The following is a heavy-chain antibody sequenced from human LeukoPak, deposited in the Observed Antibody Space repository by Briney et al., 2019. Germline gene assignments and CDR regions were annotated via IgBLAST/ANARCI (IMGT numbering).Heavy chain of an antibody. V-gene: IGHV3-72*01. J-gene: IGHJ4*02. Sequence: PGGFLRLSCVASGFTFTDHSMDWVRQAPGKGLAWVGRCRDKANSYTTEYAASVKGRFTISRDDSKNSLYLQMNSLETEDTAVYYCARLLGANDWGQGTLVTVSS. CDR1: GFTFTDHS. CDR3: ARLLGAND. D-gene: IGHD1-26*01. CDR2: CRDKANSYTT.